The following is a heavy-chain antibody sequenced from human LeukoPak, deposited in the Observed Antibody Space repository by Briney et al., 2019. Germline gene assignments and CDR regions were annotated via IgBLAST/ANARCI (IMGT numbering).Heavy chain of an antibody. CDR3: ARSLSAREYFDH. CDR2: ISGSGDST. Sequence: GGSLRLSCAASGLTFSNYAMSWVRQAPGKGLEWVAAISGSGDSTHYADAVKGRFTISRDNSKNTVHLQMNSLRPEDTAVYYCARSLSAREYFDHWGQGTLVTVSS. CDR1: GLTFSNYA. D-gene: IGHD6-25*01. J-gene: IGHJ1*01. V-gene: IGHV3-23*01.